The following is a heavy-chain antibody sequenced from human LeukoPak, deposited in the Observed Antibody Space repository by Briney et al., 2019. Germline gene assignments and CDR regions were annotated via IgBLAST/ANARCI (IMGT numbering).Heavy chain of an antibody. D-gene: IGHD3-22*01. CDR2: ISRSGDST. CDR1: GFTLSSYA. V-gene: IGHV3-23*01. CDR3: AKDVYDTSGYYGLMSDH. Sequence: PGGSLRLSCTASGFTLSSYAMSWVRQTPGKGLEWVASISRSGDSTNYADSVKGRFTISRDNSKNTLSLQMTSLRAEDTAIYYCAKDVYDTSGYYGLMSDHWGRGTLVTVSS. J-gene: IGHJ4*02.